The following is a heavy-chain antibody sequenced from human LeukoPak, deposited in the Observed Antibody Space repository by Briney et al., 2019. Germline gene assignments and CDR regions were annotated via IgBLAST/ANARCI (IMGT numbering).Heavy chain of an antibody. Sequence: GASVTVSCKASGGTFSSYAISWVRQAPGQGLEWMGRIIPILGIANYAQKFQGRVTITADKSTSTAYMELSSLRSEDTAVYYCARADYGGNRWFDHWGQGTLVTVSS. J-gene: IGHJ5*02. CDR3: ARADYGGNRWFDH. CDR2: IIPILGIA. CDR1: GGTFSSYA. V-gene: IGHV1-69*04. D-gene: IGHD4-23*01.